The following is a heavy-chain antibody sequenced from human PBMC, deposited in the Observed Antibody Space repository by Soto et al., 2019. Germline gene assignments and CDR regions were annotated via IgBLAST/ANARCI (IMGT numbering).Heavy chain of an antibody. V-gene: IGHV1-58*01. CDR2: IVVGSGNT. Sequence: SVKVSCKASGFTFTSSAVQWVRQARGQRLEWIGWIVVGSGNTNYAQKFQERVTITRDMSTSTAYMELSSLRSEDTAVYYCAADLPHGGYYGSGSYPRTFDPWGQGTLVTVSS. CDR3: AADLPHGGYYGSGSYPRTFDP. D-gene: IGHD3-10*01. CDR1: GFTFTSSA. J-gene: IGHJ5*02.